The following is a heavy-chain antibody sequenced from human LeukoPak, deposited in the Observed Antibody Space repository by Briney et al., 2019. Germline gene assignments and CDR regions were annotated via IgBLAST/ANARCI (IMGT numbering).Heavy chain of an antibody. CDR3: ARDYSSSWYIGWFDP. J-gene: IGHJ5*02. CDR2: IYHSGST. Sequence: SETLSLTCAVSGGSISSGGYYWSWLRQPPGKGLEWIGYIYHSGSTYYNPSLKSRVTISVDRSKNQFSLKLSCVTAADTAVYYCARDYSSSWYIGWFDPWGQGTLATVSS. V-gene: IGHV4-30-2*01. D-gene: IGHD6-13*01. CDR1: GGSISSGGYY.